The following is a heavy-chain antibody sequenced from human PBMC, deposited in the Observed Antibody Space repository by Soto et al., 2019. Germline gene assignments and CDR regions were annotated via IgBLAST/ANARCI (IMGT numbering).Heavy chain of an antibody. CDR2: ISGSGGST. CDR1: GFTFGSYA. V-gene: IGHV3-23*01. CDR3: AKDGYCTSTSCSTNWFDP. D-gene: IGHD2-2*03. J-gene: IGHJ5*02. Sequence: GGSLILSCAASGFTFGSYAMSWVRQAPGKGLEWVSAISGSGGSTYYADSVKGRFTISRDNSKNTLYLQMSSLRAEDTAVYYCAKDGYCTSTSCSTNWFDPWGQGTLVTVSS.